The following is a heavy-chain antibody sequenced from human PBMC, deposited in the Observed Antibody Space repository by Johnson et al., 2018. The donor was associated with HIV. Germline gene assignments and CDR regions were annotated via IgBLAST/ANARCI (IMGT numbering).Heavy chain of an antibody. Sequence: VQLVESGGGLVQPGRSLRLSCAASGFTFDDYAMHWVRQAPGKGLEWVSGISWNSGSIGYADSVKGRFTISRDNAKNSLDLQMNSLRAEDTALYYCGSFNDAFDIWGQGTMVTVSS. CDR1: GFTFDDYA. J-gene: IGHJ3*02. D-gene: IGHD1-26*01. V-gene: IGHV3-9*01. CDR3: GSFNDAFDI. CDR2: ISWNSGSI.